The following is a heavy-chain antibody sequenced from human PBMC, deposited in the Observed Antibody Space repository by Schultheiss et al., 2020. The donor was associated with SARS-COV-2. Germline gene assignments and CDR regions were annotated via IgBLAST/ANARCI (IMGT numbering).Heavy chain of an antibody. Sequence: SETLSLTCAVSGGSISSSNWWSWVRQTPGKGLEWIGYIYYSGSTNYNPSLKSRVTISVDRSKNQFSLKLSSVTAADTAVYYCARDGTGEAFDIWGQGTTVTVSS. CDR2: IYYSGST. D-gene: IGHD7-27*01. CDR1: GGSISSSNW. CDR3: ARDGTGEAFDI. J-gene: IGHJ3*02. V-gene: IGHV4-4*02.